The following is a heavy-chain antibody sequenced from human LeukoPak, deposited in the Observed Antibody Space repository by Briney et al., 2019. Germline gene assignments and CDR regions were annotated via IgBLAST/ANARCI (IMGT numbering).Heavy chain of an antibody. V-gene: IGHV3-74*01. J-gene: IGHJ4*02. Sequence: GGSLRLSCAASGFTFSSYYIHWVRQAPGKGLVWVSRIDRDGNITTYADSVKGRFTISRDNDKNTLYLQMNSLRAEDTAVYYCASISYDSSGYYDYWGQGTLVAVSS. CDR3: ASISYDSSGYYDY. CDR1: GFTFSSYY. D-gene: IGHD3-22*01. CDR2: IDRDGNIT.